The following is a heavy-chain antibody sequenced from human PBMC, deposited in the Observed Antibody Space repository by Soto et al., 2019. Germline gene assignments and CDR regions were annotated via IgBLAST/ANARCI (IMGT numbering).Heavy chain of an antibody. J-gene: IGHJ4*02. D-gene: IGHD1-26*01. V-gene: IGHV3-21*01. Sequence: EVQLVESGGGLVKPGGSLRLSCPASGFTFSRYSLNWLRQAPGKGLEWVSYISSSRSYIYYAASVKGRFTISRDNAKNSLYLQMNSLRAEDTAVYYCARDLPRVGATQLDYWGQGTLVTVSS. CDR3: ARDLPRVGATQLDY. CDR1: GFTFSRYS. CDR2: ISSSRSYI.